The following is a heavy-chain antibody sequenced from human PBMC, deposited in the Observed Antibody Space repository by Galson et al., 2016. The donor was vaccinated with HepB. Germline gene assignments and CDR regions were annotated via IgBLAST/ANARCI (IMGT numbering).Heavy chain of an antibody. D-gene: IGHD3-10*01. V-gene: IGHV1-69*13. CDR1: GGTFSSYG. CDR2: IIPIFGSP. J-gene: IGHJ6*02. CDR3: ATDDFREPLQPNRHHYYYAMDV. Sequence: SVKVSCKASGGTFSSYGVSWVRQAPGQGLEWVGGIIPIFGSPKYTEKFQGRVTITADESTNTVFMELTSLRSEDTGLYYCATDDFREPLQPNRHHYYYAMDVWGQGTMVTVSS.